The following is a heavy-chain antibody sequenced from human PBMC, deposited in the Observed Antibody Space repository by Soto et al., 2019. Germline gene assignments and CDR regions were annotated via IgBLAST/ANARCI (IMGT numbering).Heavy chain of an antibody. V-gene: IGHV3-30-3*01. CDR1: GFTFSSYA. Sequence: GGSLRLSCAASGFTFSSYAMHWVRQAPGKGLEWVAVISYDGSNKYYADSVKGRFTISRDNSKNTLYLQMNSLRAEDTAVYYCARARWHDSSGYYPAADYWGQGTLVTVSS. D-gene: IGHD3-22*01. J-gene: IGHJ4*02. CDR3: ARARWHDSSGYYPAADY. CDR2: ISYDGSNK.